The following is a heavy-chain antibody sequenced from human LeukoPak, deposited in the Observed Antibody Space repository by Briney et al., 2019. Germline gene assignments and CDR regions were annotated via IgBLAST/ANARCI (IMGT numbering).Heavy chain of an antibody. CDR1: GFTVSSNY. CDR2: ISGSGGST. J-gene: IGHJ4*02. D-gene: IGHD4-23*01. Sequence: GGSLRLSCAASGFTVSSNYMSWVRQAPGKGLEWVSAISGSGGSTYYADSVKGRFTISRDNSKNTLYLQMNSLRAEDTAVYYCAKDQIEYGGWDCGYFDYWGQGTLVTVSS. CDR3: AKDQIEYGGWDCGYFDY. V-gene: IGHV3-23*01.